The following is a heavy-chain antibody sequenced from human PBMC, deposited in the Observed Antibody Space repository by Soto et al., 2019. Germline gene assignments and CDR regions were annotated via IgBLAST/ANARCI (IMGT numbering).Heavy chain of an antibody. CDR3: ARVGVQCSSTSCYTTLPPFFDY. CDR2: IIPIFGTA. J-gene: IGHJ4*02. D-gene: IGHD2-2*02. Sequence: SVKVSCKASGGTFSSYAIIWVRQAPGQGLEWMGGIIPIFGTANYAQKFQGRVTITADESTSTAYMELSSLRSEDTAVYYCARVGVQCSSTSCYTTLPPFFDYWGQGTLVTVSS. V-gene: IGHV1-69*13. CDR1: GGTFSSYA.